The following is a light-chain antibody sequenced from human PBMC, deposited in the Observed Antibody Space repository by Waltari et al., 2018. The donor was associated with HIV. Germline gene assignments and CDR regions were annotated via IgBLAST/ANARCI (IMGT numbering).Light chain of an antibody. J-gene: IGKJ1*01. CDR2: SAS. CDR3: MKHNGVPRT. V-gene: IGKV1-17*01. CDR1: LGIKTD. Sequence: DIQMTQSPPSLSASVGDRVPITCRASLGIKTDLGWYQQKPGTAPKRLIYSASSLHTGVPSRFSGSGSGTEFTLTINGLQSEDVATYFCMKHNGVPRTFGQGTKV.